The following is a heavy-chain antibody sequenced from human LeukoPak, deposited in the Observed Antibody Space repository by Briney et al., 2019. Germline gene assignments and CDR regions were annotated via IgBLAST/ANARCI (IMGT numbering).Heavy chain of an antibody. CDR2: IYYSGST. CDR1: GGSISSSSYY. D-gene: IGHD3-3*01. CDR3: ARGEVLRPLH. Sequence: SETLSLTCTVSGGSISSSSYYWGWIRQPPGKGLEWIGSIYYSGSTYYNPSLKSRVTISVDTPKNQFSLKLSSVTAADTAVYYCARGEVLRPLHWGQGTLVTVSS. J-gene: IGHJ4*02. V-gene: IGHV4-39*07.